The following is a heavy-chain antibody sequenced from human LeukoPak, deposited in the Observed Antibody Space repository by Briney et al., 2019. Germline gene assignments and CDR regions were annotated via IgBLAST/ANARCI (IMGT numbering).Heavy chain of an antibody. Sequence: PSETLSLTCTVSGGSISSYYWSWIRQPPGKGLEWIGYIYYSGSTNYNPSLKSRVTISVDTSKNQFSLKLSSVTAAVTAVYYCARLLESNYGMDVWGQGTTVTVSS. J-gene: IGHJ6*02. D-gene: IGHD1-1*01. CDR2: IYYSGST. CDR3: ARLLESNYGMDV. CDR1: GGSISSYY. V-gene: IGHV4-59*08.